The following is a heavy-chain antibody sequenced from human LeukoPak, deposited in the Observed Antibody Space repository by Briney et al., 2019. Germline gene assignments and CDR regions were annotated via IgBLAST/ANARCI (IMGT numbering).Heavy chain of an antibody. Sequence: PGGSLRLSRAASGFTFSSYAMSWVRQAPGKGLEWVSAISGSGGSTYYADSVEGRFTISRDNSKNTLYLQMNSLRAEDTAVYYCAKDQRTIPASYFDYWGQGTLVTVSS. CDR1: GFTFSSYA. D-gene: IGHD2-21*01. V-gene: IGHV3-23*01. J-gene: IGHJ4*02. CDR3: AKDQRTIPASYFDY. CDR2: ISGSGGST.